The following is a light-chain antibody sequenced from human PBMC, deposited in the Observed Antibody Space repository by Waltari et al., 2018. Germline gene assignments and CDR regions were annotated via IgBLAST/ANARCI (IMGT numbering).Light chain of an antibody. CDR1: SSDVGNYNY. J-gene: IGLJ3*02. CDR3: CSYAGTYRWV. V-gene: IGLV2-11*01. CDR2: DVY. Sequence: QSALTQPRSVSGSPGQSVTISCTGTSSDVGNYNYVSWYQQNPGKAPQLMIADVYKRPSGVPARVSGSKSGNTASLTISGLQTEDEADYYCCSYAGTYRWVFGGGTKLTVL.